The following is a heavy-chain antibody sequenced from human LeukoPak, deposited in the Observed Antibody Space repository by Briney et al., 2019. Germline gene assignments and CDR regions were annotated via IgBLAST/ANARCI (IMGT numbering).Heavy chain of an antibody. CDR1: GFPVSSSY. Sequence: GGSLRLSCAASGFPVSSSYLSWVRQAPGKGLEWVSVMYIGGNTYYADSVKGRFTISRHNSKNTLYLQMNSLRADDTAVYYCARHYDSRGLWFGYYYGLDVWGQGATVTVSS. D-gene: IGHD3-22*01. CDR3: ARHYDSRGLWFGYYYGLDV. V-gene: IGHV3-53*04. CDR2: MYIGGNT. J-gene: IGHJ6*02.